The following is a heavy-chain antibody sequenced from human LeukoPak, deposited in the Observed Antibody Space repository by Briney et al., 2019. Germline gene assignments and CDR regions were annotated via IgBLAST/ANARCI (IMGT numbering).Heavy chain of an antibody. CDR3: ARHLTTVTPRGSRFDP. V-gene: IGHV5-51*01. D-gene: IGHD4-11*01. CDR2: IYPDDSNT. Sequence: GESLKISCKGSGCSFTSYWIGWVRQMPGKGLEWMGIIYPDDSNTRYSPSFQGQVTISADKSISTAYLQWSSLKASDTAMYYCARHLTTVTPRGSRFDPWGQGTLVTVSS. J-gene: IGHJ5*02. CDR1: GCSFTSYW.